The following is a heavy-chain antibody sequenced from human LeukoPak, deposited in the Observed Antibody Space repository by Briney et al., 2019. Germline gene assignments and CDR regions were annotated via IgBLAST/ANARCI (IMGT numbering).Heavy chain of an antibody. D-gene: IGHD4-17*01. CDR3: ARQPPHDYGDYVRVTGDFDY. CDR1: GGSISSSSYY. J-gene: IGHJ4*02. Sequence: SETLSLTCTVSGGSISSSSYYWGWIRQPPGKGLEWIGSIYYSGSTYYNPSLKSRVTISVDTSKNQFSLKLSSVTAADTAVYYCARQPPHDYGDYVRVTGDFDYWGQGTLVTVSS. V-gene: IGHV4-39*07. CDR2: IYYSGST.